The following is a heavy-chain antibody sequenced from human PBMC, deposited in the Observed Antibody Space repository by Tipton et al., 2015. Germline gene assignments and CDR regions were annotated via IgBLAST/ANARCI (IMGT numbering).Heavy chain of an antibody. CDR1: GTSINSYY. D-gene: IGHD5-24*01. J-gene: IGHJ6*02. CDR2: VYHSGTP. Sequence: TLSLTCTVSGTSINSYYWTWIRQPPGKGLEWIGYVYHSGTPKYNPSLHGRINLSIDTSNNQVSLQLNSVTAADTAIYYCARDLEHGMDVWGQGTTVTVSS. V-gene: IGHV4-59*01. CDR3: ARDLEHGMDV.